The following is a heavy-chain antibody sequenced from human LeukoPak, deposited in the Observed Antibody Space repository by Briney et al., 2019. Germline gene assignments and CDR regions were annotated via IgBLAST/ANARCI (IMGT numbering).Heavy chain of an antibody. CDR2: ISAYNGNT. V-gene: IGHV1-18*01. Sequence: ASVKVSCKASGYTFTSYGISWVRQAPGQGLEWMGWISAYNGNTHYAQNLQGRVTMTTDTSTSTAYMELRSLRSDDTALYYCARDARRWHYYYSGMDVWGQGTTVTVSS. CDR1: GYTFTSYG. D-gene: IGHD5-24*01. J-gene: IGHJ6*01. CDR3: ARDARRWHYYYSGMDV.